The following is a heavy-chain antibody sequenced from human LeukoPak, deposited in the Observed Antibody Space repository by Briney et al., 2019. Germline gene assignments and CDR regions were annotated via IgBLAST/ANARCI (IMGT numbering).Heavy chain of an antibody. CDR3: ARTKKMATSAYYYFGMDV. Sequence: SETLSLTCAVYGGSFSDYYWSWIRQPPGKGLEWIGEINHSGSTNYNPSLKSRVTISVDTSKSQFSLKLSSVTAADTAVYYCARTKKMATSAYYYFGMDVWGQGTTVTVSS. V-gene: IGHV4-34*01. D-gene: IGHD5-24*01. J-gene: IGHJ6*02. CDR1: GGSFSDYY. CDR2: INHSGST.